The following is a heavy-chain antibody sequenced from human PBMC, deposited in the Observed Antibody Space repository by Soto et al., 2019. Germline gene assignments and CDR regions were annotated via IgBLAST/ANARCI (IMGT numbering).Heavy chain of an antibody. CDR3: ARGSQLKWSRQYFDY. CDR1: GGTFSSYA. CDR2: IIPIFGTA. Sequence: ASVKVSCKASGGTFSSYAISWVRQAPGQGLEWMGGIIPIFGTANYAQKFQGRVTITADESTSTAYMELSSLRSEDTAVYYCARGSQLKWSRQYFDYWGQGTLVTVSS. V-gene: IGHV1-69*13. D-gene: IGHD2-15*01. J-gene: IGHJ4*02.